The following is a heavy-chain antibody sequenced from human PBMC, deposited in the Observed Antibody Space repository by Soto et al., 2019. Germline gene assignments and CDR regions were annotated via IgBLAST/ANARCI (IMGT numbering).Heavy chain of an antibody. Sequence: QVQLVQSGAEVKKPGASVKVSCKASGYTFTSYDINWVRQANGQGLEWMGWMNHNSGNTGYAHKFQGRVTMTRNTSISTAYMELSSLRSEDTAVDYCAREHSSSWRFDYGGQGTLVTVSS. D-gene: IGHD6-13*01. CDR1: GYTFTSYD. V-gene: IGHV1-8*01. CDR2: MNHNSGNT. CDR3: AREHSSSWRFDY. J-gene: IGHJ4*02.